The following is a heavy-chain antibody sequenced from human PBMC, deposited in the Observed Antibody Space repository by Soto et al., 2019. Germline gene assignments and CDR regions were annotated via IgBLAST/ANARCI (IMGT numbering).Heavy chain of an antibody. V-gene: IGHV5-51*01. CDR3: ASSRIAAYYYYGMDV. CDR2: IYPGDSDT. D-gene: IGHD6-13*01. J-gene: IGHJ6*02. CDR1: GYSFTNYW. Sequence: PGESLKISCVGSGYSFTNYWIAWVRQMPGRGLECLGIIYPGDSDTRYNPSFQGQVTISVDKSINTAYLQWSSLKASDTAMYYCASSRIAAYYYYGMDVWGQGTTVTVSS.